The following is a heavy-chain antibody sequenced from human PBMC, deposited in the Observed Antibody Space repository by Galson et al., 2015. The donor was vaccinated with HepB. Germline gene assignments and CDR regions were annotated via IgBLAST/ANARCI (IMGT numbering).Heavy chain of an antibody. D-gene: IGHD6-19*01. CDR2: INAGNGNT. CDR1: GYTFTSYA. Sequence: SVKVSCKASGYTFTSYAMHWVRQAPGQRLEWMGWINAGNGNTKYSQKFQGRVTITRDTSASTAYMELSSLRSEDTAVYYCARDQVADRWFDPWGQGTLVTVSS. V-gene: IGHV1-3*01. CDR3: ARDQVADRWFDP. J-gene: IGHJ5*02.